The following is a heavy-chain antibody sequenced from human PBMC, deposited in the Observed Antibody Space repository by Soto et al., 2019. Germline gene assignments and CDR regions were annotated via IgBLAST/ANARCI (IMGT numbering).Heavy chain of an antibody. CDR3: AKDAVPYNGKWDWFDP. D-gene: IGHD1-20*01. CDR2: IGGVGTDR. V-gene: IGHV3-23*01. J-gene: IGHJ5*02. CDR1: GFTFSDYA. Sequence: DVQLLESGGGLVQPGGSLRLSCAASGFTFSDYAITWVRQAPGKGPEWVSSIGGVGTDRYYEDSVKGRFTISRDNSKNTLFLQMSSLRSDDTAVYYCAKDAVPYNGKWDWFDPWGQGTLVTVSS.